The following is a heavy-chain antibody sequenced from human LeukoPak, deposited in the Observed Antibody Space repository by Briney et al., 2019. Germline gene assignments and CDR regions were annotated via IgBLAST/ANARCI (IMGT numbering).Heavy chain of an antibody. D-gene: IGHD2-2*01. CDR1: GFTFSSYA. Sequence: QPGGSLRLSCAASGFTFSSYAMSWVRQAPGKGLEWVSAISGSGGSTYYADSVKGRFTISRDNSKNTLYLQMNSLRAEDTAVYYCAKETCSTSCYRPGPFGKRQNWFDPWGQGTLVTVSS. J-gene: IGHJ5*02. V-gene: IGHV3-23*01. CDR2: ISGSGGST. CDR3: AKETCSTSCYRPGPFGKRQNWFDP.